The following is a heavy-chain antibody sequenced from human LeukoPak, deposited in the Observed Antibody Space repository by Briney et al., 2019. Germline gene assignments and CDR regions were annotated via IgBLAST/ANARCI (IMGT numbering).Heavy chain of an antibody. CDR2: IYHTGSS. Sequence: SETLSLTCTVSGGSISSGSYYWSWIRQPPGKGLEWIGFIYHTGSSNYNPSLKSRVTISVDTSKNQFSLKLSSVTAADTAVYYCARGEEWEPPGAFGIWGQGTMVTVSS. J-gene: IGHJ3*02. CDR3: ARGEEWEPPGAFGI. CDR1: GGSISSGSYY. V-gene: IGHV4-61*01. D-gene: IGHD1-26*01.